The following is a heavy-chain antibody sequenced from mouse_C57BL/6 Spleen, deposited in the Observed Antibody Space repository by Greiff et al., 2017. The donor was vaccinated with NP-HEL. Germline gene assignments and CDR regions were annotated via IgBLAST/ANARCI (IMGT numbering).Heavy chain of an antibody. CDR2: IWSGGST. CDR1: GFSLTSYG. D-gene: IGHD1-1*01. Sequence: QVHVKQSGPGLVQPSQSLSITCTVSGFSLTSYGVHWVRQSPGKGLEWLGVIWSGGSTDYNAAFISRLSISKDNSKSQVFFKMNSLQADDTAIYYCARNSRYYYGSSYFDVWGTGTTVTVSS. J-gene: IGHJ1*03. CDR3: ARNSRYYYGSSYFDV. V-gene: IGHV2-2*01.